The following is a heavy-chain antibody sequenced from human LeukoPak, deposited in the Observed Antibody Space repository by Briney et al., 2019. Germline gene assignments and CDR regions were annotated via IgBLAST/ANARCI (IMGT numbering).Heavy chain of an antibody. CDR1: GYTFTGYF. V-gene: IGHV1-2*02. Sequence: ASVNVSFKASGYTFTGYFMHWVRQAPGQGLEWMGWINPNSGDTNYAQNFQGRVTMIRDTSISTAYMELSRLRSDDTAVYYCARFIDSWNYDYWGQGTLVTVSS. CDR2: INPNSGDT. D-gene: IGHD1-7*01. J-gene: IGHJ4*02. CDR3: ARFIDSWNYDY.